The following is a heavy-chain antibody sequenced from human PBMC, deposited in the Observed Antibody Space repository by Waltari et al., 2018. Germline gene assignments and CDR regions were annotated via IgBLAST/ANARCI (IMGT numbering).Heavy chain of an antibody. CDR3: AKDKAAAAGTQKSRGNYFDY. J-gene: IGHJ4*02. CDR1: RFTFSSSA. CDR2: ISGSGGST. Sequence: EVQLVESGGGLVQPGGSLRLSCAASRFTFSSSAMSWVRQAPGRGLEWVSAISGSGGSTYYADSVKGRFTIYRDKSKNTLYLQMNSLRAEDTAVYYCAKDKAAAAGTQKSRGNYFDYWGQGTLVTVSS. D-gene: IGHD6-13*01. V-gene: IGHV3-23*04.